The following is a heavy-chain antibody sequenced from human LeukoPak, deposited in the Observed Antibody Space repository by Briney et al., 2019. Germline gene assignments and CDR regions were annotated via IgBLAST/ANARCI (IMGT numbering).Heavy chain of an antibody. CDR1: GYTITNYW. CDR3: ARRGYCSGGSCFSAAFDI. CDR2: IYPGDSDT. V-gene: IGHV5-51*01. D-gene: IGHD2-15*01. Sequence: GESLKISCKGSGYTITNYWIGWVRQMPGKGLEWIGIIYPGDSDTRYSPSFQGQVTISADKSISTAYLQWSSLKDSDTAIYYCARRGYCSGGSCFSAAFDIWGQGTMVTVSS. J-gene: IGHJ3*02.